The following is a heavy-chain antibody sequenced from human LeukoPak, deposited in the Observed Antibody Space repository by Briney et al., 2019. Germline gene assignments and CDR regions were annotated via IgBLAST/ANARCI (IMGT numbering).Heavy chain of an antibody. Sequence: GGSLRLSCAASGFTFDDYAMHWVRQAPGKGLEWVSLISWDGGSTYYADSVKGRFTISRDNSKNSLYLQMNSLRAEDTALYYCAKALALSPGIVVVPAALPDYWGQGTLVTVSS. V-gene: IGHV3-43D*03. J-gene: IGHJ4*02. CDR3: AKALALSPGIVVVPAALPDY. CDR2: ISWDGGST. CDR1: GFTFDDYA. D-gene: IGHD2-2*02.